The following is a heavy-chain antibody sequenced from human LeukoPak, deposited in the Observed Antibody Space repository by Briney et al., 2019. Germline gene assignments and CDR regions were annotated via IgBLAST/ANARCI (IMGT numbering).Heavy chain of an antibody. D-gene: IGHD5-18*01. CDR2: IKQDGSEK. V-gene: IGHV3-7*01. CDR1: GITLSNYG. Sequence: PGGSLRLSCVVSGITLSNYGMSWVRQAPGKGLEWVANIKQDGSEKYYVDSVKGRFTISRDNAKNSLYLQMNSLRAEDTAVYYCARGGYSYGYGAFDIWGQGTMVTVSS. CDR3: ARGGYSYGYGAFDI. J-gene: IGHJ3*02.